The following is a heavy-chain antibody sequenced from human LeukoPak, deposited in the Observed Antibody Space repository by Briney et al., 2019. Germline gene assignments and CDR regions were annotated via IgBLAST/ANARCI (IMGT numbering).Heavy chain of an antibody. CDR1: GGSISSYY. Sequence: PSETLSLTCTVSGGSISSYYWSWIRQPPGKGLEWIGYIYYSGSTNYSPSLKSRLTISVDTSKNQFSLKLSSVTAADTAVYYCARASDLGYCSGGSCTGYAFDIWGQGTMVTVSS. J-gene: IGHJ3*02. CDR2: IYYSGST. D-gene: IGHD2-15*01. CDR3: ARASDLGYCSGGSCTGYAFDI. V-gene: IGHV4-59*01.